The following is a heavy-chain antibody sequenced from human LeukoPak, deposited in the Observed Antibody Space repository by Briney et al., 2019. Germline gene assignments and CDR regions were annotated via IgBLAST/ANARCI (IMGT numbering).Heavy chain of an antibody. CDR3: ASLIAAAAPANWFDP. V-gene: IGHV4-39*07. Sequence: PSETLSLTCTVSGGSISSSSYYWGWIRQPPGKGLEWIGSIYYSGSTYYNPSLKSRVTVSVDTSKNQFSLKLSSVTAADTAVYYCASLIAAAAPANWFDPWGQGTLVTVSS. J-gene: IGHJ5*02. CDR1: GGSISSSSYY. CDR2: IYYSGST. D-gene: IGHD6-13*01.